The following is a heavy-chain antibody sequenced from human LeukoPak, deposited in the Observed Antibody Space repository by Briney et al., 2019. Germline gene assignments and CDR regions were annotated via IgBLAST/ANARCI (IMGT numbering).Heavy chain of an antibody. Sequence: SETLSLTCNVSGGSISSYYWSWIRQPPGKGLEWIGYIYYSGTTNYNPSLKSRVTISVDTSKNQFSLNLSSVTAADTAVYYCARDTWTTVTNYWYFDLWGRGTLVTVSS. CDR1: GGSISSYY. V-gene: IGHV4-59*01. D-gene: IGHD4-17*01. CDR2: IYYSGTT. J-gene: IGHJ2*01. CDR3: ARDTWTTVTNYWYFDL.